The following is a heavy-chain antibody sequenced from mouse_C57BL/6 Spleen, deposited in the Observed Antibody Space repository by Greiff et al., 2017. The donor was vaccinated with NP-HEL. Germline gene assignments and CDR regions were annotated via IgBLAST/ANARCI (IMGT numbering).Heavy chain of an antibody. CDR3: ARGVYYGNYFDY. J-gene: IGHJ2*01. Sequence: QVQLKESGPGLVQPSQSLSITCTVSGFSLTSYGVHWVRQSPGKGLEWLGVIWSGGSTDYNAAFISRLSISKDNSKSQVFFKMNSLQADDTAIYYCARGVYYGNYFDYWGQGTTLTVSS. D-gene: IGHD2-1*01. V-gene: IGHV2-2*01. CDR1: GFSLTSYG. CDR2: IWSGGST.